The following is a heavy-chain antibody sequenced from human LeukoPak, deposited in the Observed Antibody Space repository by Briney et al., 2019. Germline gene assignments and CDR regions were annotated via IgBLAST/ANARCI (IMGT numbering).Heavy chain of an antibody. CDR3: ARGWQLVYYY. CDR2: INHSGST. D-gene: IGHD6-6*01. V-gene: IGHV4-34*01. J-gene: IGHJ4*02. CDR1: GGSFSGYY. Sequence: SETLSLTCAVYGGSFSGYYWSWIRQPPGKGLEWIGEINHSGSTNYNPSLKSRVTISVDTSKNQFSPKLSSVTAANTAVYYCARGWQLVYYYWGQGTLVTVSS.